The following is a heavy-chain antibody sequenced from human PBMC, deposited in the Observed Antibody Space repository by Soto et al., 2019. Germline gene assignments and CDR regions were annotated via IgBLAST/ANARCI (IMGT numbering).Heavy chain of an antibody. J-gene: IGHJ1*01. CDR1: GGSFRGSY. CDR2: INHSGSA. CDR3: ARGTGSSPQD. V-gene: IGHV4-34*01. D-gene: IGHD2-15*01. Sequence: QVQLQQWGAGLLKPSETLSLTCAVYGGSFRGSYWTWIRQPPGKGLEWIGEINHSGSANYNPSLESRVTISVDTSKNHFSLKLSSVTAADTAVYYCARGTGSSPQDWGQGALVTVSS.